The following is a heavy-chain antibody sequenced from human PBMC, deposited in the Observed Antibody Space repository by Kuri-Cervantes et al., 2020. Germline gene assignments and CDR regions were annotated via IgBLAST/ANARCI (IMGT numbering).Heavy chain of an antibody. CDR3: ARLGFGLLSLMDAFDI. D-gene: IGHD2/OR15-2a*01. CDR2: IKQDGSEK. V-gene: IGHV3-7*03. J-gene: IGHJ3*02. CDR1: GFTFSSNG. Sequence: GESLKISCAASGFTFSSNGFHWVRQAPGKGLEWVANIKQDGSEKYYVDSVKGRFTISRDNAKNSLYLQMNSLRAEDTAVYYCARLGFGLLSLMDAFDIWGQGTMVTVSS.